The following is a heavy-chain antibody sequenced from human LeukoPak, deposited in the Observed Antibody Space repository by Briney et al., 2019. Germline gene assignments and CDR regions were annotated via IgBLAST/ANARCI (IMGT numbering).Heavy chain of an antibody. D-gene: IGHD2-2*01. CDR2: INHSGST. Sequence: SGTLSLTCAVYGGSFSGYFWTWIRQPPGKGLEWIGEINHSGSTNYNPSLKSRVTISVDTSKNQFSLKLSSVTAADTAVYYCARVTVVPAAIASSSVDYWGQGTLVTVSS. J-gene: IGHJ4*02. V-gene: IGHV4-34*01. CDR3: ARVTVVPAAIASSSVDY. CDR1: GGSFSGYF.